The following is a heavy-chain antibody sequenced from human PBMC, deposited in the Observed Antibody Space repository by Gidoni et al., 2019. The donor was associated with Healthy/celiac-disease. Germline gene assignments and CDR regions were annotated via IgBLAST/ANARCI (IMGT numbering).Heavy chain of an antibody. J-gene: IGHJ2*01. CDR2: ISGSGGST. CDR3: AKTAILTGYYTPRYFDL. CDR1: GFTFSSYA. Sequence: EVQLLESGGGLVQPGGSLRLSCAASGFTFSSYAMSWVRQAPGKGLEWVSAISGSGGSTYYADSVKGRFTISRDNSKNTLYLQMNSLRAEDTAVYYCAKTAILTGYYTPRYFDLWGRGTLVTVSS. D-gene: IGHD3-9*01. V-gene: IGHV3-23*01.